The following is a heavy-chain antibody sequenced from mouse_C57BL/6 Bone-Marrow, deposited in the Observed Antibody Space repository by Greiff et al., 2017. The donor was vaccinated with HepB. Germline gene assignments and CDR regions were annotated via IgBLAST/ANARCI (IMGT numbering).Heavy chain of an antibody. CDR2: ISSGGSYT. D-gene: IGHD2-4*01. Sequence: EVQLVESGGDLVKPGGSLKLSCAASGFTFSSYGMSWVRQTPDKRLEWVATISSGGSYTYYTDSVKGRFTISRDNAKNTRYLQMSSLKSEDTAMYYCAGPSRNHIYYDYDWFAYWGQGTLVTVSA. V-gene: IGHV5-6*01. CDR1: GFTFSSYG. J-gene: IGHJ3*01. CDR3: AGPSRNHIYYDYDWFAY.